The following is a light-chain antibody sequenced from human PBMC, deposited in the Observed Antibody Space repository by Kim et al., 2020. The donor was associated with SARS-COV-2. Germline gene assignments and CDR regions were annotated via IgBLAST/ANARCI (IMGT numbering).Light chain of an antibody. V-gene: IGLV6-57*03. Sequence: GKTVTIACTRSGGSIASNDVQWYQQRPGSAPTSVIYEDNQRSSGVPDRFSGSIDSSSNSASLTISGLKTEDEADYYCQSYDSSTVVFGGGTQLTVL. J-gene: IGLJ2*01. CDR2: EDN. CDR1: GGSIASND. CDR3: QSYDSSTVV.